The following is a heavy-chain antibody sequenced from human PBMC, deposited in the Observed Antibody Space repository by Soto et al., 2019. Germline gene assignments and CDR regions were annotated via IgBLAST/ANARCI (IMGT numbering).Heavy chain of an antibody. V-gene: IGHV3-15*01. Sequence: GGSLRLSCAASGFTFSNAWMSWVRQAPGKGLEWVGRIKSKTDGGTTDYAATVKGRFTISRDDSKNTLYLQMNSLKTEDTAVYYCTTDANPYCSGGSCYSDYWGQGTLVTVSS. D-gene: IGHD2-15*01. CDR2: IKSKTDGGTT. J-gene: IGHJ4*02. CDR1: GFTFSNAW. CDR3: TTDANPYCSGGSCYSDY.